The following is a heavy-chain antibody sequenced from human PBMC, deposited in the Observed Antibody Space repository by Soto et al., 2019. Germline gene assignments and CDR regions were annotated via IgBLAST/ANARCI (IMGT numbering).Heavy chain of an antibody. J-gene: IGHJ5*01. CDR1: GGIFSDYA. CDR3: ARDKLSSLVVETPHLFDS. CDR2: IIPKFGTA. Sequence: QVQLEQSGGEVKKPGSSVKVSCRVSGGIFSDYAVSWVRQAPGQGLQWVGGIIPKFGTAKYARKFEDRVTRTADELTSTVYMEINNLRSEDTALYFCARDKLSSLVVETPHLFDSWGQGTLLTVSS. V-gene: IGHV1-69*12. D-gene: IGHD2-21*01.